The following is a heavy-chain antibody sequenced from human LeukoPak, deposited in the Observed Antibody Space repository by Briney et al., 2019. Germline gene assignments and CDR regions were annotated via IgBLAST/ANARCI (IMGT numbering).Heavy chain of an antibody. CDR2: INTDGSNT. J-gene: IGHJ3*02. V-gene: IGHV3-74*01. CDR1: GFTFSNYW. CDR3: ARGEGGSGTADVFDI. D-gene: IGHD2-15*01. Sequence: GGSLRLSCAASGFTFSNYWMHWVRQAPGKGLVWVSRINTDGSNTGYADSMKGRFTISRDNAKNSLYLQMNSLRAEDTAVYYCARGEGGSGTADVFDIWGQGTMVTVSS.